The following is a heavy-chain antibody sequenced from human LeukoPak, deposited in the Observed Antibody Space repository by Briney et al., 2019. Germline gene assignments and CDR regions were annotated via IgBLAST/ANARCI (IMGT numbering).Heavy chain of an antibody. D-gene: IGHD2-15*01. V-gene: IGHV3-30-3*01. Sequence: TGRSLRLSCAASGFTFSSYAMHWVRKAPGKGLEWVAVISYDGSNKYYADSVKGRFTISRDNSKNTLYLQMNSLRAEDTAVYYCARDGAEGYCSGGSCYSLYYWGQGTLVTVSS. J-gene: IGHJ4*02. CDR2: ISYDGSNK. CDR3: ARDGAEGYCSGGSCYSLYY. CDR1: GFTFSSYA.